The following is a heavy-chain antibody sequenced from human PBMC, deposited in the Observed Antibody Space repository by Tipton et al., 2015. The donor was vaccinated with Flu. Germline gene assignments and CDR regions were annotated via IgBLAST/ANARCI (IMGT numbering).Heavy chain of an antibody. CDR3: ARDTGGYDSSGYYPDY. J-gene: IGHJ4*02. CDR1: GYTFTSYY. D-gene: IGHD3-22*01. Sequence: QSGAEAKKPGASVKVSCKASGYTFTSYYMHWVRQAPGQGLEWMGIINPSGGSTSYAQKFQGRVTMTRDTSTSTVYMELSSLRSEDTAVYYCARDTGGYDSSGYYPDYWGQGTLVTVSS. V-gene: IGHV1-46*01. CDR2: INPSGGST.